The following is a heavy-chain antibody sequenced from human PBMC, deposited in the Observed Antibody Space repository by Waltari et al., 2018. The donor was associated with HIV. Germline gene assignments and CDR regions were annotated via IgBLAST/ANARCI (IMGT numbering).Heavy chain of an antibody. D-gene: IGHD4-17*01. CDR1: GYTFTSYA. CDR3: ARDVYGGNSEGYYYYYGMDV. J-gene: IGHJ6*02. Sequence: QVQLVQSGAEVKKPGASVKVSCKASGYTFTSYAMHWVRQAPGQRLEWMGWINAGNGNTKYSQKFQGRVTITRDTSASTAYMELSSLRSEDTAVYYCARDVYGGNSEGYYYYYGMDVWGQGTTVTVSS. CDR2: INAGNGNT. V-gene: IGHV1-3*01.